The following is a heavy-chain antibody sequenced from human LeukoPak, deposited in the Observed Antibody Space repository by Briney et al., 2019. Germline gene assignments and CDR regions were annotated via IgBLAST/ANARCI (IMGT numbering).Heavy chain of an antibody. CDR1: GGTFSSYA. V-gene: IGHV1-69*13. CDR3: ASLVAVVSGWYYFDY. CDR2: IIPIFGTA. Sequence: SVKVSCKASGGTFSSYAISWVRQAPGQGLEWMGGIIPIFGTANYAQKFQGRVTITADESTSTAYMELSSPRSEDTAVYYCASLVAVVSGWYYFDYWGQGTLVTVSS. J-gene: IGHJ4*02. D-gene: IGHD6-19*01.